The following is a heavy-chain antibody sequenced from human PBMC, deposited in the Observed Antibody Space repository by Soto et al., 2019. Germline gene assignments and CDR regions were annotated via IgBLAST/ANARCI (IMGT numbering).Heavy chain of an antibody. Sequence: AASVKVSCKASGGTFSSYAISWVRQAPGQGLEWMGGIIPIFGTANYAQKFQGRVTITADESTSTAYMELSSLRSEDTAVYYCARGNTIFGVVIPYNWFDPWGQGTLVTVSS. V-gene: IGHV1-69*13. J-gene: IGHJ5*02. CDR3: ARGNTIFGVVIPYNWFDP. CDR1: GGTFSSYA. CDR2: IIPIFGTA. D-gene: IGHD3-3*01.